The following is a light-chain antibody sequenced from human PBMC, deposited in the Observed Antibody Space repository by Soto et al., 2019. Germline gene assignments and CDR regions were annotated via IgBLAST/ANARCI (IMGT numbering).Light chain of an antibody. J-gene: IGKJ4*01. CDR1: QSVSSAL. Sequence: EIVLTQSPDTLSLSPGERATLSCRASQSVSSALLAWYQQKPGQAPRLLIYRASTRATGIPDRFTGSGSGTDFTLTIRRLEHEDFAVYYCQQYESSPLTFGGGTKVEIK. CDR2: RAS. V-gene: IGKV3-20*01. CDR3: QQYESSPLT.